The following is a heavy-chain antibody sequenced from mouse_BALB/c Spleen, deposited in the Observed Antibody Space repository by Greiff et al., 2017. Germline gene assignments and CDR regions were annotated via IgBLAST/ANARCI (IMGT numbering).Heavy chain of an antibody. CDR3: VRHDGYLYWYFDV. J-gene: IGHJ1*01. D-gene: IGHD2-3*01. CDR2: IRSKSNNYAT. CDR1: GFTFNTYA. Sequence: EVHLVESGGGLVQPKGSLKLSCAASGFTFNTYAMNWVRQAPGKGLEWVARIRSKSNNYATYYADSVKDRFTISRDDSQSMLYLQMNNLKTEDTAMYYCVRHDGYLYWYFDVWGAGTTVTVSS. V-gene: IGHV10-1*02.